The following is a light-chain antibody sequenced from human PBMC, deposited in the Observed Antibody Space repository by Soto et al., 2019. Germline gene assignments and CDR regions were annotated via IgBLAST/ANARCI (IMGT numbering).Light chain of an antibody. J-gene: IGKJ1*01. V-gene: IGKV1-6*01. CDR2: AAS. CDR1: QSSSYD. Sequence: AIQMTQSPSSLSASVGDRVTITCRASQSSSYDLGWYQQKPGKAPKLLIYAASNLQSGVPSRFSVSGSGTDFTVTLRTLQPEDSATYYCLQDYSYPRTFGQGTKVEIK. CDR3: LQDYSYPRT.